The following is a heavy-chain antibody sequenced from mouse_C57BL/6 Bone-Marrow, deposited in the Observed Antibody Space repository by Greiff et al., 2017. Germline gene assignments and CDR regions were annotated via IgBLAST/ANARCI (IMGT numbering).Heavy chain of an antibody. J-gene: IGHJ2*01. CDR2: IDPNSGGT. V-gene: IGHV1-72*01. CDR3: ARKGVTVVAPFDY. Sequence: QVQLQQPGAELVKPGASVKLSCKASGYPFTSYWMHWVKQRPGRGLEWIGRIDPNSGGTKYNEKFKSKATLTVDKPSSTAYMQRSSLTSEDSAVYYCARKGVTVVAPFDYWGQGTTLTVSS. CDR1: GYPFTSYW. D-gene: IGHD1-1*01.